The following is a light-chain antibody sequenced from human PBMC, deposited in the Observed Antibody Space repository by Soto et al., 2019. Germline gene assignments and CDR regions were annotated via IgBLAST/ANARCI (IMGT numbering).Light chain of an antibody. CDR3: PKYHSAPRT. V-gene: IGKV1-27*01. CDR1: QGISNY. J-gene: IGKJ1*01. CDR2: AAS. Sequence: DIQMTQSPSSLSASVGDRVTITCRASQGISNYLAWYQQKPGKVPKLLIYAASTLQSGVPSRFSGSGSGTDFTHTISSLQPEDVATYYYPKYHSAPRTFGQGPKVEIK.